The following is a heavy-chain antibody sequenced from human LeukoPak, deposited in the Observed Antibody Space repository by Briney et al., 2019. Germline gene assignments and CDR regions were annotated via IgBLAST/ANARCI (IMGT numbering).Heavy chain of an antibody. J-gene: IGHJ4*02. CDR3: ARHWGSCRGGHCYTFDC. Sequence: SETLSLTCSVSNASISSYYWSWIRQSPGKGLEWIGYISNSGSTDYNPSLKSRVTISVDTSKNQFSLKLSSVTAADTAVYYCARHWGSCRGGHCYTFDCWGQGTLVTVSS. CDR2: ISNSGST. V-gene: IGHV4-59*08. CDR1: NASISSYY. D-gene: IGHD2-21*02.